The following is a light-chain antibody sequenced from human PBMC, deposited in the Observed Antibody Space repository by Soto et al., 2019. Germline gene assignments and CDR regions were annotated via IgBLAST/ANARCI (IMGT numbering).Light chain of an antibody. CDR3: QRYGSSPLT. Sequence: EIVLTQSPGTLSLSPGERATLSCRASQSVSSNHLAWYQQKPGQAPRLLIYGASTRASGIPDRFSGSGSGTDFTLTISRLEPEDLAVYYCQRYGSSPLTFGGGTKMEIK. CDR1: QSVSSNH. CDR2: GAS. J-gene: IGKJ4*01. V-gene: IGKV3-20*01.